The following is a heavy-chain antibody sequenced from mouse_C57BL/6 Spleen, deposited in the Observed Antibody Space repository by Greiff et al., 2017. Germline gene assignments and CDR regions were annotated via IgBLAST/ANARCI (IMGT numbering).Heavy chain of an antibody. CDR1: GFTFSDYG. CDR2: ISSGSSHI. Sequence: EVKLVESGGGLVKPGGSLKLSCAASGFTFSDYGMHWVRQAPEKGLEWVAYISSGSSHIYYADTVKGRFTIPRDNATKTLFLQMTSLRSEDTAMXYCARGVYYMDYWGQGTSLTVSS. CDR3: ARGVYYMDY. V-gene: IGHV5-17*01. J-gene: IGHJ4*01. D-gene: IGHD1-1*01.